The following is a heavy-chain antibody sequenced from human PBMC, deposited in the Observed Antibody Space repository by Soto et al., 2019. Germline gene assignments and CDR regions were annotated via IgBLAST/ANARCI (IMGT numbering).Heavy chain of an antibody. CDR1: GGSISSGDYN. V-gene: IGHV4-30-4*01. Sequence: KTSETLSLTCTVSGGSISSGDYNWRWIRQPPGKGLEWIGYIYYSGSTYYNPSLESRVTISIDTSKNRFSLKLSSVTAADTAVYFCARETEGGAPDDYWGPGIPVTVSS. CDR3: ARETEGGAPDDY. CDR2: IYYSGST. D-gene: IGHD1-26*01. J-gene: IGHJ4*02.